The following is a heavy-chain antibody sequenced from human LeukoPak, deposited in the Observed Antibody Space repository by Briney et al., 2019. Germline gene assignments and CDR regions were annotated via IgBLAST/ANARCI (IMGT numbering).Heavy chain of an antibody. CDR3: ARDSSSCGGDCPYYFDY. Sequence: ASEKVSCKASGYTFINYGISWVRQAPGQGLEWMGWISAYNGDTNYAQKFQGRVTLTTDTSTSTAYMELRSLRSDDTAVYYCARDSSSCGGDCPYYFDYWGQGNLVTVSS. CDR2: ISAYNGDT. J-gene: IGHJ4*02. D-gene: IGHD2-21*02. V-gene: IGHV1-18*01. CDR1: GYTFINYG.